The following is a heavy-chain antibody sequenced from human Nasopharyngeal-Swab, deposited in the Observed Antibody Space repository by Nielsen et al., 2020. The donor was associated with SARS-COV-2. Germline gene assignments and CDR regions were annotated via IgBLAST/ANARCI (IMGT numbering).Heavy chain of an antibody. Sequence: GESLKISCAASGFTFSSYAMHWVRQAPGKGLEWVAVISYDGSNKYYADSVKGRFTISRDNSKNTLYLQMNSLRAEDTAVYYCAKPILYYDILTGYLSEGFDYWGQGTLVTVSS. CDR3: AKPILYYDILTGYLSEGFDY. D-gene: IGHD3-9*01. CDR1: GFTFSSYA. CDR2: ISYDGSNK. V-gene: IGHV3-30-3*02. J-gene: IGHJ4*02.